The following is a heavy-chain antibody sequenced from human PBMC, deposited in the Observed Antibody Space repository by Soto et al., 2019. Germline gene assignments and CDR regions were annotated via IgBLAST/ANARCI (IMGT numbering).Heavy chain of an antibody. CDR2: MNPNSGNT. Sequence: QVQLVQSGAEVKKPGASVKVSCKASGYTFTSYDINWVRQATGQGLEWMGWMNPNSGNTGYAQKSQGTGTMTRNTSISTAYMELSSLRSEDTAVYYCAREGAAAGTMAGFDPWGQGTLVTVSS. J-gene: IGHJ5*02. V-gene: IGHV1-8*01. D-gene: IGHD6-13*01. CDR3: AREGAAAGTMAGFDP. CDR1: GYTFTSYD.